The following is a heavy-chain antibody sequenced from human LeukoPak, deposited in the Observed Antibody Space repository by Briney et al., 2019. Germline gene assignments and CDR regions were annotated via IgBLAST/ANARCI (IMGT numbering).Heavy chain of an antibody. CDR2: IYYSGST. V-gene: IGHV4-59*01. CDR1: GGSISSYY. CDR3: AREYGSGSLFDY. Sequence: PSETLSLTCTVSGGSISSYYWSWIRQPPGKGLEWIGYIYYSGSTNYNPSLKSRVTISVDTSKNQFSLKLSSVTAADTAVYYRAREYGSGSLFDYWGQGTLVTVSS. D-gene: IGHD3-10*01. J-gene: IGHJ4*02.